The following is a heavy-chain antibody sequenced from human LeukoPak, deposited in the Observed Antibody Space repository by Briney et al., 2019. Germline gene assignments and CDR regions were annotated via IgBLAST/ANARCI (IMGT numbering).Heavy chain of an antibody. V-gene: IGHV3-48*04. CDR3: AGDGYRGGDRYYFDY. CDR1: GFTFSSYS. D-gene: IGHD1-26*01. Sequence: GGSLRLSCAASGFTFSSYSMNWVRQAPGEGLEWVSYLISSSSTIYYADPGKGRLTISGANAKNSLFLQMTSLRAEDTAVYYCAGDGYRGGDRYYFDYWGQGTLVTVSS. CDR2: LISSSSTI. J-gene: IGHJ4*02.